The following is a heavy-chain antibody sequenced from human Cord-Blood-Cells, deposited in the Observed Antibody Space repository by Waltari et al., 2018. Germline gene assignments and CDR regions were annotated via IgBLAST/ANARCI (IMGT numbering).Heavy chain of an antibody. J-gene: IGHJ6*02. Sequence: GPGLVKPSETLSLTCAVSGYSISSGYYWGWIRQPPGKGLEWIGSIYHSGSTYYNPSLKSRVTISVDTSKNQFSLKLSSVTAADTAVYYCARDFGTAAGTGYYYGMDVWGQGTTVTVSS. CDR1: GYSISSGYY. D-gene: IGHD6-13*01. CDR2: IYHSGST. CDR3: ARDFGTAAGTGYYYGMDV. V-gene: IGHV4-38-2*01.